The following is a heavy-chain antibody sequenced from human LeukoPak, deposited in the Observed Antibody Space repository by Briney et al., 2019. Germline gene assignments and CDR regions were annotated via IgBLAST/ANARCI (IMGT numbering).Heavy chain of an antibody. CDR1: GFTFSSYE. CDR2: ISSSGSTI. CDR3: AKDKVERYYFDY. Sequence: GGSLRLSCAASGFTFSSYEMNWVRQAPGKGLEWVSYISSSGSTIYYADSAKGRFTISRDNSKNTLYLQMNSLRAEDTAVYYCAKDKVERYYFDYWGQGTLVTVSS. D-gene: IGHD1-1*01. J-gene: IGHJ4*02. V-gene: IGHV3-48*03.